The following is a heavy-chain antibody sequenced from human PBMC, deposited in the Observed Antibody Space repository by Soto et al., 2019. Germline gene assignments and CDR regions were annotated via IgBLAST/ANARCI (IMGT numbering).Heavy chain of an antibody. CDR2: IYYSGST. J-gene: IGHJ5*02. Sequence: WETLSLTCTVSGVSISSYYWSWIRQPPGKGLEWIGYIYYSGSTNYNPSLKSRVTISVDTSKNQFSLKLSSVTAADTAVYYCAKMEWFLRNWFDPWGQRTLGPVSS. V-gene: IGHV4-59*13. D-gene: IGHD3-3*01. CDR3: AKMEWFLRNWFDP. CDR1: GVSISSYY.